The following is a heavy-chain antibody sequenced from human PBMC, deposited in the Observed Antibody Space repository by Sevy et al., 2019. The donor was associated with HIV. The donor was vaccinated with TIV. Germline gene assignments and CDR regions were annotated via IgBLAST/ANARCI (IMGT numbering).Heavy chain of an antibody. CDR2: IYTSGST. D-gene: IGHD1-26*01. CDR3: ASTKWELLERWFDP. V-gene: IGHV4-4*07. Sequence: SETLFLTCTVSGGSISSYYWSWIRHPAGKGLEWIGRIYTSGSTNYNPSLKSRVTMSVDTSKNQFSLKLSSVTAADTAVYYCASTKWELLERWFDPWGQGTLVTVSS. J-gene: IGHJ5*02. CDR1: GGSISSYY.